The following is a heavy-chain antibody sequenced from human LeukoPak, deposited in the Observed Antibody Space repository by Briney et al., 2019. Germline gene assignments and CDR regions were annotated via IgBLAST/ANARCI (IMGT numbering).Heavy chain of an antibody. CDR1: GFTFSSYW. CDR3: ARGPSWLVHWYFDL. V-gene: IGHV3-74*01. Sequence: GGSLRLSCAASGFTFSSYWMHWVRQAPGKGLVWVSRINSDGSSTSYADSVKGRFTISRDNAKNTLYLQMNSLRAEDTAVYYCARGPSWLVHWYFDLWGRGTLVTVSS. D-gene: IGHD6-19*01. CDR2: INSDGSST. J-gene: IGHJ2*01.